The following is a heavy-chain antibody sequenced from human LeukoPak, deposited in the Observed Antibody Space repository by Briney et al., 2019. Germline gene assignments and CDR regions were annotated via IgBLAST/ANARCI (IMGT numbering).Heavy chain of an antibody. J-gene: IGHJ4*02. V-gene: IGHV3-43D*03. Sequence: GGSLRLSCAASGFTFDDYAMHWVRRAPGKGLEWVSLISWDGGSTYYADSVKGRFTISRDNSKNSLYLQMNSLRAEDTALYYCAKEGGSYWLDYWGQGTLVTVSS. CDR3: AKEGGSYWLDY. CDR2: ISWDGGST. D-gene: IGHD1-26*01. CDR1: GFTFDDYA.